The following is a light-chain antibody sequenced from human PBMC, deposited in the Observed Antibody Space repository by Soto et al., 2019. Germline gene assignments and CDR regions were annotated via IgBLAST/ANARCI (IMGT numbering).Light chain of an antibody. V-gene: IGLV2-8*01. J-gene: IGLJ2*01. CDR1: SSDIGGYYY. CDR3: SSYAGSNNLGV. Sequence: QSALTQPPSASGSPGQSVTISCTGTSSDIGGYYYVSWYQQHPGKAPKLMIYEVSKRPSGVPDRFSGSKSGNTGSLTVSGLQAEDEADYYCSSYAGSNNLGVFGGGTKLTVL. CDR2: EVS.